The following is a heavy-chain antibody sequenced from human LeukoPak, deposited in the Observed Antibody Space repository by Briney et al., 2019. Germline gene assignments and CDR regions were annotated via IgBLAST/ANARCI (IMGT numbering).Heavy chain of an antibody. CDR3: ARVIGSGSFYISLDY. V-gene: IGHV3-21*01. CDR2: ISSSSSYI. Sequence: GGSLRLSCAASGFTFSSYSMNWVRQAPGKGLEWVSSISSSSSYIYYADSVKGRFTISRDNAKNSLYLQMNSLRAEDTAVYYCARVIGSGSFYISLDYWGQGTLVTVSS. D-gene: IGHD3-10*01. J-gene: IGHJ4*02. CDR1: GFTFSSYS.